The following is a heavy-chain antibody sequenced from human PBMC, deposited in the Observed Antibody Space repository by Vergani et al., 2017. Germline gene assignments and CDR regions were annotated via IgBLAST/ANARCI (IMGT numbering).Heavy chain of an antibody. J-gene: IGHJ6*02. D-gene: IGHD2-21*01. CDR1: GFSFRNAW. V-gene: IGHV3-15*07. CDR2: IKSTFDRGTT. Sequence: EVQLVESGGGIVKPGGSLRLSCVASGFSFRNAWMNWVGRTPGRGLEWVGRIKSTFDRGTTDYAAAVKGRFTISRDDSKNTLFLQMNGLKTEYIGVYYCTTDPRYCGDGSCYWLRDHHYYGMDVWGQGTTVTVSS. CDR3: TTDPRYCGDGSCYWLRDHHYYGMDV.